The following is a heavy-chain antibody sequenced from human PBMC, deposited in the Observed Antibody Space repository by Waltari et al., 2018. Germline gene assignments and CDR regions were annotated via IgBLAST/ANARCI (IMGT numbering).Heavy chain of an antibody. D-gene: IGHD2-2*01. CDR3: ARKYQLPPYYYYYMDV. CDR1: GCSISSSGYY. V-gene: IGHV4-39*01. CDR2: IYYSGRT. J-gene: IGHJ6*03. Sequence: QLQLQESGPGLVKPSEPLSLTCTLSGCSISSSGYYWGWIRQPPGKGLEWIGSIYYSGRTYYNPSLKSRVTISVDTSKNQFSLKLSSVTAADTAVCYCARKYQLPPYYYYYMDVWGKGTTVTVSS.